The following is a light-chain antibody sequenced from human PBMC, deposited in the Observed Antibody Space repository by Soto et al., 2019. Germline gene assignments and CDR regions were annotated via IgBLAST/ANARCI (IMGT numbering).Light chain of an antibody. J-gene: IGKJ3*01. CDR2: AAS. Sequence: DIQMTQSPSSVSASIGDRVTIICRASQLIVSWLAWYQRKPGKAPTLLIYAASSLQSGVPSRFSGSGSGTDFTLTITSLQAEDSATYYCQQANSFPFTFGPGTKVDIK. CDR3: QQANSFPFT. CDR1: QLIVSW. V-gene: IGKV1-12*02.